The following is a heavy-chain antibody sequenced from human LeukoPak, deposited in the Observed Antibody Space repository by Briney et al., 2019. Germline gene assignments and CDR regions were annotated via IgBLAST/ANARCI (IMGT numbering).Heavy chain of an antibody. CDR1: GYTFTSYG. CDR3: ATQTTPLYYYYGMDV. CDR2: ISAYNGNT. D-gene: IGHD1-14*01. Sequence: ASVKVSCKASGYTFTSYGISWVRQAPGQGLEWMGWISAYNGNTNYAQKLQGRVTMTTDTSTSTAYMELRSLRSDDTAVYYCATQTTPLYYYYGMDVWGQGTTVTVSS. J-gene: IGHJ6*02. V-gene: IGHV1-18*01.